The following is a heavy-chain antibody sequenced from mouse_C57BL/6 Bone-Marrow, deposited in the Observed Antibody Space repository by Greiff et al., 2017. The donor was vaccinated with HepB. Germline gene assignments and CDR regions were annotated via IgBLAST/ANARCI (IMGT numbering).Heavy chain of an antibody. V-gene: IGHV14-4*01. CDR1: GFNIKDYY. Sequence: VQLKQSGAELVRPGASVKLSCTASGFNIKDYYMHWVKQRPEQGLEWIGWIDPENGDTEYASKFQGKATITADTSSNTAYLQLSSLTSEDTAVYYCYYYGSRDWYFDVWGTGTTVTVSS. CDR2: IDPENGDT. D-gene: IGHD1-1*01. J-gene: IGHJ1*03. CDR3: YYYGSRDWYFDV.